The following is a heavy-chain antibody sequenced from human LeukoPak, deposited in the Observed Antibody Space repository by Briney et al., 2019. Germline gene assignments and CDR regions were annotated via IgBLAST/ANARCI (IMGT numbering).Heavy chain of an antibody. CDR1: GYSISSGYY. D-gene: IGHD3-9*01. V-gene: IGHV4-38-2*01. CDR2: IYHSGST. CDR3: ASLRYFDWLPQPLFDY. Sequence: SETLFLTCSVSGYSISSGYYWAWIRQPPGKELEGIGRIYHSGSTYYNPSLKSRVTISVDTSKNQFSLKLSSVTAADTAVYYCASLRYFDWLPQPLFDYWGQGTLVTVSS. J-gene: IGHJ4*02.